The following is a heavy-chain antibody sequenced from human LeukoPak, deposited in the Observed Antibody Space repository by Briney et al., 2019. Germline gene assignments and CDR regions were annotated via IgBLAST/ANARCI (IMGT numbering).Heavy chain of an antibody. Sequence: GESPKISCKGSGYIFTNNWIGWVRQMPGKGLEWMGIIYPGDSDTRYSPSFEGQVTISVDKSISTAYLQWSSLKASDTAMYYCARQTRDGSGSRGYSFDFWGQGTLVTASS. D-gene: IGHD3-10*01. J-gene: IGHJ4*02. CDR3: ARQTRDGSGSRGYSFDF. CDR1: GYIFTNNW. V-gene: IGHV5-51*01. CDR2: IYPGDSDT.